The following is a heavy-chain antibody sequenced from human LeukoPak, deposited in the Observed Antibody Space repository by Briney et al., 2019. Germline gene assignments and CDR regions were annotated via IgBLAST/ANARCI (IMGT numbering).Heavy chain of an antibody. Sequence: ASVKVSCKASGYTFTGYYMHWVRQAPGQGLEWMGWINPNSGGTNYAQKFQGRVTMTRDTSISTAYMELSRLRSDDTAVYYCASGPPSGSYDIIWFDPWGQGTLVTVSS. CDR2: INPNSGGT. CDR1: GYTFTGYY. D-gene: IGHD1-26*01. V-gene: IGHV1-2*02. CDR3: ASGPPSGSYDIIWFDP. J-gene: IGHJ5*02.